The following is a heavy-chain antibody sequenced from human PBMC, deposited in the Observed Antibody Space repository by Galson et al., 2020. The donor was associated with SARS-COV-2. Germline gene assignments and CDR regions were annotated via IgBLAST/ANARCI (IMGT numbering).Heavy chain of an antibody. CDR2: ISSSSSYI. Sequence: GGSLRLSCAASGFTFSSYSMNWVRQAPGKRLEWVSSISSSSSYIYYADSVKGRFTISRDNAKNSLYLQMNSLRAEDTAVYYCARDVPYSGSYYAAEYFQHWGQGTLVTVSS. V-gene: IGHV3-21*01. J-gene: IGHJ1*01. D-gene: IGHD1-26*01. CDR1: GFTFSSYS. CDR3: ARDVPYSGSYYAAEYFQH.